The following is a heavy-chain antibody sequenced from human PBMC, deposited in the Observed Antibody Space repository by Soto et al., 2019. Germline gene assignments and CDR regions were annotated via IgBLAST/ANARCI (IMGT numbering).Heavy chain of an antibody. Sequence: ESGPTLVNPTQTLTLTCTFSGFSLSTSGMCVSWIRQPPGKALEWLAPIDWDDDKYYSTSLKTRLTISKDTSKNQVVLTMTNMDPVDTATYYCARIGAGTSGYYYGMDVWGQGTTVTVSS. CDR1: GFSLSTSGMC. V-gene: IGHV2-70*01. CDR3: ARIGAGTSGYYYGMDV. D-gene: IGHD6-19*01. J-gene: IGHJ6*02. CDR2: IDWDDDK.